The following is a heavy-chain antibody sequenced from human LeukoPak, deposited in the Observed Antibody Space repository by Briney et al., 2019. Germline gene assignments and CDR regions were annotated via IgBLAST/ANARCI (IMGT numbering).Heavy chain of an antibody. CDR3: AHIDNGDY. CDR2: ISSSNSTI. V-gene: IGHV3-48*02. CDR1: GCIFSSYS. J-gene: IGHJ4*02. D-gene: IGHD5-12*01. Sequence: GWGLRLSCAASGCIFSSYSMNWVGQPPGGGLEWVSYISSSNSTIYYADSVKGRFTIFRDNAKKSLYLQMNSLRDEDTAVYYCAHIDNGDYWGQGTLVTVSS.